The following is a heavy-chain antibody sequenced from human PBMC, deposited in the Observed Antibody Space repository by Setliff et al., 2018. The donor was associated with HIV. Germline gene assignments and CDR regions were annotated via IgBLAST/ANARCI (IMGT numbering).Heavy chain of an antibody. V-gene: IGHV1-46*01. CDR1: GYTFTSFY. CDR3: ARISGNDRGGYYYHYFGY. J-gene: IGHJ4*02. CDR2: INPSGGST. Sequence: GASVKVSCKASGYTFTSFYMHWVRQAPGQGLEWMGIINPSGGSTSYAQKFQDRVTMTRDTSATTVYMEVNSLRSEDTAVYYCARISGNDRGGYYYHYFGYWGQGTLVTVSS. D-gene: IGHD3-22*01.